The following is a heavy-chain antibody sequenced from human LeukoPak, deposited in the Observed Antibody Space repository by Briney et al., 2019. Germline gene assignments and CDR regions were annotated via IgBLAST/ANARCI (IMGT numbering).Heavy chain of an antibody. CDR1: GYTFTSYA. CDR2: INAGNGNT. CDR3: AREATYYYDN. V-gene: IGHV1-3*01. Sequence: ASVKVSCKASGYTFTSYAMHWVRQAPGQGLEWMGWINAGNGNTKYSQKFQGRVTMTTDTSTSTAYMELRSLRSDDTAVYYCAREATYYYDNWGQGTLVTVSS. J-gene: IGHJ4*02.